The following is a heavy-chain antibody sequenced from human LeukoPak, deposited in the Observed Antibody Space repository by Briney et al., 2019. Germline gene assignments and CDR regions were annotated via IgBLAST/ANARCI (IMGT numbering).Heavy chain of an antibody. CDR3: ARGERSNDWFDP. J-gene: IGHJ5*02. D-gene: IGHD1-1*01. V-gene: IGHV4-59*01. CDR1: GGSISSYY. Sequence: SETLSLTCTVSGGSISSYYWSWIRQPPGMGLEWIGYIYYSGSTNYNPSLKSRVTISVDTSKNQFSLKLSSVTAADTAVYYCARGERSNDWFDPWGQGTLVTVSS. CDR2: IYYSGST.